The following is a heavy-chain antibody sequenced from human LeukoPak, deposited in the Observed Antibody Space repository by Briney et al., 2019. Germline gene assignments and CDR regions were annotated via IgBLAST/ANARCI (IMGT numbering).Heavy chain of an antibody. D-gene: IGHD3-22*01. V-gene: IGHV3-23*01. Sequence: PGGSLRLSCAASGFTFSSYAMSWVRQAPGKGLEWVSAISGSGGSTYYADSVKGRFTISRDNSKNTLYLQMDSLRAEDTAVYYCAKDLITMIVVVITPGAFDTWGQGTMVTVSS. J-gene: IGHJ3*02. CDR3: AKDLITMIVVVITPGAFDT. CDR2: ISGSGGST. CDR1: GFTFSSYA.